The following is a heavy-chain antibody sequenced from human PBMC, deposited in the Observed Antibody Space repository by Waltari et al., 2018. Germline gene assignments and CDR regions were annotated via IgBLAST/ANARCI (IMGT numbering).Heavy chain of an antibody. Sequence: EVQLLESGGGLVQPGGSLRLSCAASGFTFSSYAMSWVRQAPGKGLEWVSAISGSGGSTYYADSVKGRFTISRDNSKNTLYLQMNSLRAEDTAVYYCAKGGGQSPLRRAGTPFDYWGQGTLVTVSS. J-gene: IGHJ4*02. V-gene: IGHV3-23*01. D-gene: IGHD6-19*01. CDR3: AKGGGQSPLRRAGTPFDY. CDR1: GFTFSSYA. CDR2: ISGSGGST.